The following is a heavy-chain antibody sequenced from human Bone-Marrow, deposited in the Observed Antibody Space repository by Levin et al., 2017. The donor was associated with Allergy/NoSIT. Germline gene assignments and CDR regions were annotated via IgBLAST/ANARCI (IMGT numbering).Heavy chain of an antibody. Sequence: GESLKISCAASGFTFTGYSMNWVRQAPGKGLEWVSYISPSGSTIYYADSVKGRFTISRDNAKNSLYLQMNSLRHEDTAVYYCARPRGTSWYDYSFDSWGQGTLVTVSS. D-gene: IGHD6-13*01. J-gene: IGHJ4*02. V-gene: IGHV3-48*02. CDR2: ISPSGSTI. CDR3: ARPRGTSWYDYSFDS. CDR1: GFTFTGYS.